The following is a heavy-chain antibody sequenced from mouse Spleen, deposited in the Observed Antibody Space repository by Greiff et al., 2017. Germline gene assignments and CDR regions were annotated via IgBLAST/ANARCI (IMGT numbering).Heavy chain of an antibody. Sequence: EVMLVESGGGLVKPGGSLKLSCAASGFTFSSYAMSWVRQTPEKRLEWVATISSGGSYTYYPDSVKGRFTISRDNAKNTLYLQMSSLRSEDTAMYYCARGEMVTKDWYFDVWGAGTTVTVSS. CDR2: ISSGGSYT. CDR1: GFTFSSYA. J-gene: IGHJ1*01. CDR3: ARGEMVTKDWYFDV. V-gene: IGHV5-9-1*01. D-gene: IGHD2-1*01.